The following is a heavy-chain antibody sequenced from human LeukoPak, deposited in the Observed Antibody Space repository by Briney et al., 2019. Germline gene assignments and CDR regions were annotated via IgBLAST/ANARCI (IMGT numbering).Heavy chain of an antibody. CDR2: IYYSGST. D-gene: IGHD5-12*01. V-gene: IGHV4-39*07. CDR3: ARAALRTPLTYFDY. Sequence: WVRQAPGKGLEWIGSIYYSGSTYYNPSLKSRVTISVDTSKNHFSLKLYSVTAADTAVYYCARAALRTPLTYFDYWGQGTLVTVSS. J-gene: IGHJ4*02.